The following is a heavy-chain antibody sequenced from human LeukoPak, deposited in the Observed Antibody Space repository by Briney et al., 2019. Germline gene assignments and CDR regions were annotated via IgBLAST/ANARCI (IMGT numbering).Heavy chain of an antibody. CDR2: ISAYNGNT. Sequence: ASVKVSCKASGYTFTGYYMHWVRQAPGQGLEWMGWISAYNGNTNYAQKLQGRVTMTTDTSTSTAYMELRSLRSDDTAVYYCARGRAARPGNYFDYWGQGTLVTVSS. CDR3: ARGRAARPGNYFDY. D-gene: IGHD6-6*01. J-gene: IGHJ4*02. CDR1: GYTFTGYY. V-gene: IGHV1-18*04.